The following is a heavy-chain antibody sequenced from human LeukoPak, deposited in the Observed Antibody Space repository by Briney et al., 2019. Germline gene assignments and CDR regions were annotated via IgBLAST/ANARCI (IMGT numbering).Heavy chain of an antibody. Sequence: GESLKISCKGSGYRFTSNWIGWVRQMPGKGVEWMGIIYPGDSDTRYSPSFQGQVTISADKSISTAYLQWSSLKASDTAMYYCARLYYYDSSGSANAFDIWGQGTMVTVSS. V-gene: IGHV5-51*01. CDR1: GYRFTSNW. CDR2: IYPGDSDT. D-gene: IGHD3-22*01. J-gene: IGHJ3*02. CDR3: ARLYYYDSSGSANAFDI.